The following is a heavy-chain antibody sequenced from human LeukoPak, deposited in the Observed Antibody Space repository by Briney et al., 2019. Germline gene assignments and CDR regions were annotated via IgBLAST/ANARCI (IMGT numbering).Heavy chain of an antibody. D-gene: IGHD3-22*01. CDR2: ISAYNGDT. CDR3: ARDLYYYESSGYDDAFDI. CDR1: GYTFTSYG. J-gene: IGHJ3*02. Sequence: GASVKVSCKASGYTFTSYGISWVRQAPGQGLEWMGWISAYNGDTYYAQNLQGRVTMTTDTSTSTAYMELRSLRSDDTAVYYCARDLYYYESSGYDDAFDIWGQGTMVTVSS. V-gene: IGHV1-18*01.